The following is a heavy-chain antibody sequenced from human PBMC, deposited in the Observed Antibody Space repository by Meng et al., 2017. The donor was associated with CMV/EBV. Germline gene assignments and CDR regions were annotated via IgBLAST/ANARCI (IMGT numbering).Heavy chain of an antibody. J-gene: IGHJ5*01. CDR2: ISSSSSYI. V-gene: IGHV3-21*04. CDR1: GFTFSSYS. CDR3: AKESLRFLERVNWFDS. D-gene: IGHD3-3*01. Sequence: GESLKISCAASGFTFSSYSMNWVRQAPGKGLEWVSSISSSSSYIYYADSVKGRFTNSRDNAKNSLYLQMNSLRAEDTAGYYCAKESLRFLERVNWFDSWGQGTLVTVSS.